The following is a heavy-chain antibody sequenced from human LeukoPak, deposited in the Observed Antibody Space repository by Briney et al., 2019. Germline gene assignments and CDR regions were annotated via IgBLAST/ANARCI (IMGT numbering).Heavy chain of an antibody. CDR3: AREIVGGFNPGAY. Sequence: SETLSLTCTVSPDSTTSNFWSWVRQPPGKGLEWIGEIHRSGSTNYNPSLQSRVTISIDGSKNQIALKLSSVTAADTAVYYCAREIVGGFNPGAYWGQGTLVTVSS. J-gene: IGHJ4*02. CDR2: IHRSGST. V-gene: IGHV4-4*02. D-gene: IGHD1-14*01. CDR1: PDSTTSNF.